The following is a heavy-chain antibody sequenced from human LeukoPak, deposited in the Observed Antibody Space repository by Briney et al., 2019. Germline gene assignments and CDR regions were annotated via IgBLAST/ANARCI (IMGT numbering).Heavy chain of an antibody. J-gene: IGHJ6*03. Sequence: SETLSLTCAVYGGSFSGYYWSWIRQPPGKGLEWIGEINHNGSTNYNPSLKSRVTISVDTSKNQFSLKLSSVTAADTAVYYCARLGPGSYYYYYYMDVWGKGTTVTISS. V-gene: IGHV4-34*01. CDR2: INHNGST. CDR3: ARLGPGSYYYYYYMDV. CDR1: GGSFSGYY. D-gene: IGHD1-14*01.